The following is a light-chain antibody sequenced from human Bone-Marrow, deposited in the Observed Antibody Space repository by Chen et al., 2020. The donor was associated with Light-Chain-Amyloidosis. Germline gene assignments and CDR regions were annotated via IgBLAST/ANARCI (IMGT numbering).Light chain of an antibody. V-gene: IGLV3-25*03. CDR2: RDT. CDR3: QSADSSGTYEVI. CDR1: GLPTKY. Sequence: SYELTQPPSVSVSPGQTATIPCSGDGLPTKYAYWYQQKPGLAPVLVIHRDTERPSGISERFSGSSSGTTATLTISGVQAEDEADYHCQSADSSGTYEVIFGGGTKLTVL. J-gene: IGLJ2*01.